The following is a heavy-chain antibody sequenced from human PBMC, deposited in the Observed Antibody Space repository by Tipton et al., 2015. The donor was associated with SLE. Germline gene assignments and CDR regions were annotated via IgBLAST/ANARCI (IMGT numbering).Heavy chain of an antibody. CDR1: GGTFSSYA. Sequence: QVQLVQSGAEVKKPGSSVKVSYKASGGTFSSYAISWVRQAPGQGLEWMGGIIPIFGTANYAQKFQGRVTITADKSTSTAYMELSSLRSEDTAVYYCASPWSSGWYDAFDIWGQGTMVTVSS. CDR2: IIPIFGTA. J-gene: IGHJ3*02. V-gene: IGHV1-69*06. D-gene: IGHD6-19*01. CDR3: ASPWSSGWYDAFDI.